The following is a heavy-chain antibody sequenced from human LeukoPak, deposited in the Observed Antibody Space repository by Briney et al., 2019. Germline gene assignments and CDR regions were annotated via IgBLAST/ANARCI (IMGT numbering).Heavy chain of an antibody. D-gene: IGHD6-19*01. J-gene: IGHJ3*02. CDR1: GYTFTGYY. CDR3: ARDGSSGWPQLAFDI. CDR2: INPNSGGT. V-gene: IGHV1-2*04. Sequence: ASVKVSCKASGYTFTGYYMHWVRQAPGQGLEWMGWINPNSGGTNYAQKFQGWVTMTRDTSISTAYMELSRLRSDDTAVYYCARDGSSGWPQLAFDIWGQGTMVTVSS.